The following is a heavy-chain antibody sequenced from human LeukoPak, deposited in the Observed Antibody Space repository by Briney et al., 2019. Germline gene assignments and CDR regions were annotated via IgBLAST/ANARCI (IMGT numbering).Heavy chain of an antibody. Sequence: ASVKVSCKASGYTFRSFDVNWVRQATGQGLEWMGWMNPNSGNTGYAQEFQGRVTMTRNTSINTAYMEVSGHTSEDTAVYYCARAPSPASYAMDVWGQGTTVTVSS. V-gene: IGHV1-8*01. CDR1: GYTFRSFD. J-gene: IGHJ6*02. CDR3: ARAPSPASYAMDV. CDR2: MNPNSGNT.